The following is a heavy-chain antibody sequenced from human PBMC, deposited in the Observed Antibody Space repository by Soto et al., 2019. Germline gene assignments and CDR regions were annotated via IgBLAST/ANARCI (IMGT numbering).Heavy chain of an antibody. V-gene: IGHV3-21*01. CDR1: GFTFSTYT. CDR3: AREDGVVGSSSAFDH. CDR2: INGRSNYV. J-gene: IGHJ4*02. D-gene: IGHD1-26*01. Sequence: NLGGSLRLPCVFTGFTFSTYTMNWVRQAPGKGLEWFSSINGRSNYVYYADSVKGRFTISRDNAKNSLYLQMNRLRAEDTAIYYCAREDGVVGSSSAFDHWGLGTLVTVSS.